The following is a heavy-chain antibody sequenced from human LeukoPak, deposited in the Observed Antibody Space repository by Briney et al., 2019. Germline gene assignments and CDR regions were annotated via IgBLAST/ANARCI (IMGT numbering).Heavy chain of an antibody. CDR3: ARLHRSDYDILTGYQFDY. CDR1: GGSISSYY. D-gene: IGHD3-9*01. Sequence: SETLSLTCTVSGGSISSYYWSWIRQPPGKGLEWVGYIYYSGSTNYNPSLKSGVTISVDTSKHQSSLKLSSVTAADPAVYYCARLHRSDYDILTGYQFDYWGQGTLVTVSS. CDR2: IYYSGST. V-gene: IGHV4-59*08. J-gene: IGHJ4*02.